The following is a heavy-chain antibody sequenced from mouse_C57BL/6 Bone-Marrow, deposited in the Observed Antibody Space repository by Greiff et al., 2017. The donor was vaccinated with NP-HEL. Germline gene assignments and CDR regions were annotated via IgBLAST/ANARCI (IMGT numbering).Heavy chain of an antibody. Sequence: VQLQQSGPELVKPGASVKISCKASGYAFSSSWMNWVKQRPGKGLEWIGRIYPGDGDTNYNGKFKGKATLTADKSSSTAYMQLSSLTSEDSAVYFCGSSHWYFDVWGTGTTVTVSS. D-gene: IGHD1-1*01. CDR3: GSSHWYFDV. CDR1: GYAFSSSW. J-gene: IGHJ1*03. V-gene: IGHV1-82*01. CDR2: IYPGDGDT.